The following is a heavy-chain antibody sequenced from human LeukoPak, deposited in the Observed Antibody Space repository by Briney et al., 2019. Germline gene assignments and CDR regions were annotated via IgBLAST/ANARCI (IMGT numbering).Heavy chain of an antibody. CDR2: ISSSSSYI. CDR1: GFTFSSYS. CDR3: ARDSSGG. D-gene: IGHD3-22*01. J-gene: IGHJ4*02. Sequence: GGSLRLSCAASGFTFSSYSMNWVRQAPGKGLEWVSSISSSSSYIYYAGSVKGRFTISRDNAKSSLYLQMNSLRAEDTAVYYCARDSSGGWGQGTLVTVSS. V-gene: IGHV3-21*01.